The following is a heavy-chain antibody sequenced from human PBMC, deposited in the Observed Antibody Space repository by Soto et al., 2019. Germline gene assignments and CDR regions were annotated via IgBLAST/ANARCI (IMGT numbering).Heavy chain of an antibody. CDR1: GYTFIDYG. D-gene: IGHD3-9*01. CDR2: IVTYNGNT. CDR3: ARGPQGTGWRGKWFDP. Sequence: QVQLVQSGTEVRKPGASVKVSCKASGYTFIDYGFSWVRQAPGQGLEWMGWIVTYNGNTQSAQKIQGRLTMTTDTTTRTAYMELTNLRSDDTAVYYCARGPQGTGWRGKWFDPWGEGSLVTVSS. V-gene: IGHV1-18*01. J-gene: IGHJ5*02.